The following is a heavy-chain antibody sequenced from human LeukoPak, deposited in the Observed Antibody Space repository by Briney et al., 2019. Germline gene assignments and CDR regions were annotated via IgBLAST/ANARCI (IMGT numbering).Heavy chain of an antibody. V-gene: IGHV3-48*03. D-gene: IGHD3-10*01. CDR2: IDTGGTTT. CDR1: GFTLSNYE. Sequence: GGSLRLSCTASGFTLSNYEMKWVRQAPGEGLEWVSYIDTGGTTTYYADSVKGRFTISRDNSKNTLYLQMNSLRAEDTAVYYCAKEVLGSYPYFDYWGQGTLVTVSS. J-gene: IGHJ4*02. CDR3: AKEVLGSYPYFDY.